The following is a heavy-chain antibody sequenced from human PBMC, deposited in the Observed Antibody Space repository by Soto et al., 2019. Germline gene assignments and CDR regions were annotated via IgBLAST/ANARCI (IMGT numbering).Heavy chain of an antibody. J-gene: IGHJ6*02. D-gene: IGHD3-22*01. CDR3: AKDTLGHYYDSSGYPDYYYGMDV. Sequence: GGSLRLSCAASGFTFSNYAMSWVRQAPGKGLEWVSLVSGSGGSTYYADSVKGRFTISRDNSKNTLYLQKNSLRAEDTAVYYCAKDTLGHYYDSSGYPDYYYGMDVWGQGTTVTVSS. V-gene: IGHV3-23*01. CDR2: VSGSGGST. CDR1: GFTFSNYA.